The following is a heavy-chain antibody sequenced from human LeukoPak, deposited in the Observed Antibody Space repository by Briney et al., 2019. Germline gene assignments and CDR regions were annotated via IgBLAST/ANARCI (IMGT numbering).Heavy chain of an antibody. J-gene: IGHJ6*03. V-gene: IGHV4-59*01. Sequence: PSETLSLTCTVSGASISSYYWSWIRQSPGKGLEWIGYFYYSGRTNYNPSLKNRVTISVDASKNQLSLRLTSATAADTAVYYCARVRWPTTGDKEVREVITGGLYVDVWGKGITVTISS. CDR2: FYYSGRT. D-gene: IGHD3-10*01. CDR3: ARVRWPTTGDKEVREVITGGLYVDV. CDR1: GASISSYY.